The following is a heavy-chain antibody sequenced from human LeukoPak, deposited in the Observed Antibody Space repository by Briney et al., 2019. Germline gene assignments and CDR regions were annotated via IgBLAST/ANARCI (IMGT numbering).Heavy chain of an antibody. J-gene: IGHJ4*02. V-gene: IGHV1-18*01. CDR1: GHTFTSYG. Sequence: ASVKVSCKASGHTFTSYGISWVRQAPGQGLEWMGWISAYNGNTNYAQKLQGRVTMTTDTSTSTAYMELRSLRSDDTAVYYCARDNGPYGSGSYSFDYWGQGTLVTVSS. D-gene: IGHD3-10*01. CDR3: ARDNGPYGSGSYSFDY. CDR2: ISAYNGNT.